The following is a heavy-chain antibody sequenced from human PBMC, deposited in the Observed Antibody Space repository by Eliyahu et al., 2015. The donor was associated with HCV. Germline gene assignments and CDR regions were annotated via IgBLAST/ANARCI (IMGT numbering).Heavy chain of an antibody. V-gene: IGHV4-4*07. CDR1: GGAISGSY. Sequence: QVHLQESDPGVVKPSETLSLTCTVXGGAISGSYWSWIRQPAGKGLEWIGRIYSRXTTHYNPSLKSRVTLSVDSSKNQISLTLTSVTAADTAVYYCARGGGSSGYYFVYWGQGTVVTVSS. J-gene: IGHJ4*02. CDR3: ARGGGSSGYYFVY. CDR2: IYSRXTT. D-gene: IGHD3-22*01.